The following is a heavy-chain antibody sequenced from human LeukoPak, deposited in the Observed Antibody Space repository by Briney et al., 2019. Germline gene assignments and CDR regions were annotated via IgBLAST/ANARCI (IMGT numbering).Heavy chain of an antibody. CDR3: AKEVGMYGTPTLDF. V-gene: IGHV3-23*01. J-gene: IGHJ4*02. D-gene: IGHD1/OR15-1a*01. CDR1: GFTFSSYA. Sequence: GGSRRLSCAASGFTFSSYAMSWVRQAPGGGMEWVSGIPGSGVDTFYADSVKGRFTISRDNSKNTLFLQMNSLRAEDTAVYYCAKEVGMYGTPTLDFWGQGTVVTVSS. CDR2: IPGSGVDT.